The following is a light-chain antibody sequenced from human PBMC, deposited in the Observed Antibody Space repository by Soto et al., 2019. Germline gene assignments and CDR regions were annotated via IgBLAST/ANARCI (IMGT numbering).Light chain of an antibody. Sequence: EIVMTQSPGTLSVSPGERATLSCRASQSIGSHLAWYQQRPGQAPRLLIYGASNRATGIPARFSGSGSGTQFTLTIIGLQSEDFAIYYCQQYNNWPPLTFGGGTKVDI. CDR1: QSIGSH. J-gene: IGKJ4*01. CDR3: QQYNNWPPLT. CDR2: GAS. V-gene: IGKV3-15*01.